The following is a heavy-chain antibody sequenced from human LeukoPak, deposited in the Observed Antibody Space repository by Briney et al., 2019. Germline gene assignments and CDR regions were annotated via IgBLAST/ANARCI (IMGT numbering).Heavy chain of an antibody. Sequence: GGSLRLSCAASGFTFRSYGMHWVRKAPGKGLEWGAVISHDGSNKYYADSVKGRFTISRDNSKNTLYLQMNSLRVEDTAVYYCASQTGTTPRWGQGTLVTVSS. CDR1: GFTFRSYG. D-gene: IGHD1-7*01. V-gene: IGHV3-30*03. CDR2: ISHDGSNK. J-gene: IGHJ4*02. CDR3: ASQTGTTPR.